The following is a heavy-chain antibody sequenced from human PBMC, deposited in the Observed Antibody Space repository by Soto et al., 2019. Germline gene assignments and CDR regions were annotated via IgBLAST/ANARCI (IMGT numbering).Heavy chain of an antibody. CDR3: ARDQNLRENWFDP. J-gene: IGHJ5*02. V-gene: IGHV1-18*04. CDR2: ISAYNGNT. CDR1: GYTFTSYG. Sequence: ASVKVSCKASGYTFTSYGISWLRQSPGQGLEWMGWISAYNGNTNYAQKLQGRVTMTTDTSTSTAYMELRSLRSDDTAVYYCARDQNLRENWFDPWGQGTLVTVSS.